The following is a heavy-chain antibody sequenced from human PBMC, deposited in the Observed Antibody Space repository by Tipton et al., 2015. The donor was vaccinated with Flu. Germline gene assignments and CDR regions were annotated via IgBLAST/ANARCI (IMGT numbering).Heavy chain of an antibody. Sequence: QLVQSGPEVKPSETLSLTCTVSSGSIRSTNYFCAWIRQPPGKGLELIGNIYPSGTTYYDPSLKSRVTISVDTSKSQFSLMLRSVTAADTAVYYCARLSYYDVDLKNFYFDYWGQGALVTVSS. CDR2: IYPSGTT. V-gene: IGHV4-39*01. CDR3: ARLSYYDVDLKNFYFDY. CDR1: SGSIRSTNYF. J-gene: IGHJ4*02. D-gene: IGHD3-10*02.